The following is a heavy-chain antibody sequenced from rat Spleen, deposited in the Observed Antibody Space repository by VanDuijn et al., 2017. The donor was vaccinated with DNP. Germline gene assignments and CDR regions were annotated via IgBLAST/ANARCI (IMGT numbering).Heavy chain of an antibody. CDR1: GFTFSNSD. CDR3: VRWNSGHFDY. V-gene: IGHV5S13*01. Sequence: EVQLVESGGGLVQPGRSLKLSCAASGFTFSNSDMAWVRQAPTKGLEWVASISTSGGSTYYRDSVKGRFTISRDNAKNTLYLQMNSLRSEDMATYYCVRWNSGHFDYWGQGVMVPVSS. D-gene: IGHD4-3*01. CDR2: ISTSGGST. J-gene: IGHJ2*01.